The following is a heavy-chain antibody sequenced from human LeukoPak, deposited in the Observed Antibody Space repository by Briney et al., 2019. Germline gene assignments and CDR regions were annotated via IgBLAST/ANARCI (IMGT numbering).Heavy chain of an antibody. V-gene: IGHV4-59*01. Sequence: PSETLSLTCTVPGGSITSSYWSWIRQSPGKGLEWIGYIHYTGSTNYNPSLKSRVTISVDTSKNQFSLKLSSVTAADTAVYYCATDNSYGSGSYYTWGQGTLVTVSS. CDR1: GGSITSSY. D-gene: IGHD3-10*01. J-gene: IGHJ4*02. CDR2: IHYTGST. CDR3: ATDNSYGSGSYYT.